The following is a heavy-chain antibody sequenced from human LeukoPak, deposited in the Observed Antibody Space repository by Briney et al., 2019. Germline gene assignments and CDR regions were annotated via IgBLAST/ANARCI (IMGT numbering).Heavy chain of an antibody. CDR2: IIPILGIA. CDR3: ARDTTVTSLDY. V-gene: IGHV1-69*04. J-gene: IGHJ4*02. CDR1: GYTFTSYG. Sequence: GASVKVSCKASGYTFTSYGISWVRQAPGQGLEWMGRIIPILGIANYAQKFQGRVTITADKSTSTAYMELSSLRSEDTAVYYCARDTTVTSLDYWGQGTLVTVSS. D-gene: IGHD4-17*01.